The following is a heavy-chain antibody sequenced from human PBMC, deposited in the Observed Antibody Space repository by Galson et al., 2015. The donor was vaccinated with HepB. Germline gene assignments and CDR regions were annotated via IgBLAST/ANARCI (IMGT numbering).Heavy chain of an antibody. V-gene: IGHV3-23*01. Sequence: SLRLSCAASGFTVSSNYMSWVRQAPGKGLEWVSAISGSGGSTYYADSVKGRFTISRDNSKNTLYLQMNSLRAEDTAVYYCAKGSTGTPFYYFDYWGQGTLVTVSS. J-gene: IGHJ4*02. CDR1: GFTVSSNY. D-gene: IGHD1-7*01. CDR2: ISGSGGST. CDR3: AKGSTGTPFYYFDY.